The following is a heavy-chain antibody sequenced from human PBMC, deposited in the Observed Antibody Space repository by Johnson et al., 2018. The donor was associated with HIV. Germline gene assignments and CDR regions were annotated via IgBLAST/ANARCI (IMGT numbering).Heavy chain of an antibody. D-gene: IGHD3-22*01. CDR1: GFTFSSYA. V-gene: IGHV3-30-3*01. J-gene: IGHJ3*02. CDR2: IRYDGSNK. Sequence: VQLVESGGGVVQPGRSLRLSCAASGFTFSSYAMHWVRQAPGKGLEWVAFIRYDGSNKYYADSVKGRFTISRDNSKNTLSLQMNSLRAEDTAVYYCARGYYYDSSGSDDAFDIWGQGTMVTVSS. CDR3: ARGYYYDSSGSDDAFDI.